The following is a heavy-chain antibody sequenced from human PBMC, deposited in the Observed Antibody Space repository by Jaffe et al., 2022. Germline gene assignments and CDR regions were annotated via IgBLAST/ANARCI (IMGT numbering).Heavy chain of an antibody. Sequence: EVQLLESGGGLVQPGGSLRLSCAASGFTFSSYAMSWVRQAPGKGLEWVSAISGSGGSTYYADSVKGRFTISRDNSKNTLYLQMNSLRAEDTAVYYCARDFFPQGDIVATTAYYFDYWGQGTLVTVSS. CDR3: ARDFFPQGDIVATTAYYFDY. CDR2: ISGSGGST. J-gene: IGHJ4*02. CDR1: GFTFSSYA. D-gene: IGHD5-12*01. V-gene: IGHV3-23*01.